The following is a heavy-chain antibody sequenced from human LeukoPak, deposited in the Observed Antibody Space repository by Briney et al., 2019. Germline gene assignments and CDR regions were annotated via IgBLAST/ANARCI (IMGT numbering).Heavy chain of an antibody. Sequence: ASVKVSCKASGYTFTSYYMHWVRQAPGQGLEWMGIINPSGGSTSYAQKFQGRVTMTRDTSTGTVYMELGSLRSEDTAVYYCVLRSPSDFDYWGQGTLVTVSS. CDR2: INPSGGST. V-gene: IGHV1-46*01. J-gene: IGHJ4*02. CDR3: VLRSPSDFDY. CDR1: GYTFTSYY. D-gene: IGHD5/OR15-5a*01.